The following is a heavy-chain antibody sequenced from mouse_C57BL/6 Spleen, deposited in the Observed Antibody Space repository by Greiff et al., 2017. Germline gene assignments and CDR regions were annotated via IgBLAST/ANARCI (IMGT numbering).Heavy chain of an antibody. J-gene: IGHJ4*01. CDR3: ARSDDYEGYAMDY. Sequence: QVQLKESGAELARPGASVKLSCKASGYTFTSYGISWVKQRTGQGLEWIGEIYPRSGNTYYNEKFKGKATLTADKSSSTAYMELRSLTSEDSAVFFWARSDDYEGYAMDYWGQGTSVTVSS. D-gene: IGHD2-4*01. CDR2: IYPRSGNT. CDR1: GYTFTSYG. V-gene: IGHV1-81*01.